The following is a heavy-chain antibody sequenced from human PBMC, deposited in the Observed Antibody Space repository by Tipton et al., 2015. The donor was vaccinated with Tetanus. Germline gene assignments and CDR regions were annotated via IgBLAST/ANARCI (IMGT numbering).Heavy chain of an antibody. Sequence: TLSLTCTVSGGSISSGGYYWSWIRQHPGKGLEWIGYIYYSGSTYYNPSLKSRVTISVDTSKNQFSLKLNSVTAADTAVYYCARVRRGATTDLDYWGQGTLVTVSS. CDR1: GGSISSGGYY. D-gene: IGHD5-12*01. CDR2: IYYSGST. V-gene: IGHV4-31*03. J-gene: IGHJ4*02. CDR3: ARVRRGATTDLDY.